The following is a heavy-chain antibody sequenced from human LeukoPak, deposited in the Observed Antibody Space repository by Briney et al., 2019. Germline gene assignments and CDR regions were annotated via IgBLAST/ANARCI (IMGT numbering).Heavy chain of an antibody. CDR2: IYTSGST. CDR1: GDSISTYY. Sequence: SETLSLTCTVSGDSISTYYWGWIRQPAGKRLEWIGRIYTSGSTNYNPSLEGRVTMSVDTSKNQFSLDLSSVTAADTAVYYCARAISSGWFKNAFDIWGQGTMVTVSS. D-gene: IGHD6-19*01. V-gene: IGHV4-4*07. J-gene: IGHJ3*02. CDR3: ARAISSGWFKNAFDI.